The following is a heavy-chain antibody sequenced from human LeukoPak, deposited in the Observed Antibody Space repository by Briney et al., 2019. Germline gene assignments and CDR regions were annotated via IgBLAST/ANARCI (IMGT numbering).Heavy chain of an antibody. Sequence: ASVKVSCKASGYSFTGNYIHWVRQAPGQGLEWMGMIYPRDGSTSYAQKFQGRVTVTRDTSTSTVHMELSGLRSEDTAVYYCARGGYCGGDCYDYWGQGTLVTVSS. CDR1: GYSFTGNY. J-gene: IGHJ4*02. CDR3: ARGGYCGGDCYDY. CDR2: IYPRDGST. D-gene: IGHD2-21*01. V-gene: IGHV1-46*01.